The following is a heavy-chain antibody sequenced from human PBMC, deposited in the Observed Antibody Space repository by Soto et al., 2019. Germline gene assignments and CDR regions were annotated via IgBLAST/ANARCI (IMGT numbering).Heavy chain of an antibody. CDR1: GFTFSNAW. D-gene: IGHD3-3*01. CDR3: TTDRSRYDFWSGYYETYYYYGMDV. Sequence: GGSLRLSCAASGFTFSNAWMSWVRQAPGKGLEWVGRIKSKTDGGTTDYAAPVKGRFTISRDDSKNTLYLQMNSLKTEDTAVYYCTTDRSRYDFWSGYYETYYYYGMDVWGQGTTVTVSS. V-gene: IGHV3-15*01. J-gene: IGHJ6*02. CDR2: IKSKTDGGTT.